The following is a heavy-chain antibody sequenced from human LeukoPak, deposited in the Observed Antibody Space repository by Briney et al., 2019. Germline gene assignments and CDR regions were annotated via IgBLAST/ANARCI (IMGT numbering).Heavy chain of an antibody. CDR1: GGSISSRSYF. Sequence: SETLSLTCTVSGGSISSRSYFWDWIRQPPGKGLEWIGTISYTGTTYYNPSLKSRVTISLDASKNQFSLKLSSVTAADTAVYYCARAKRRVLYYVDWFDPWGQGTLVTVSS. J-gene: IGHJ5*02. V-gene: IGHV4-39*07. D-gene: IGHD3-10*01. CDR3: ARAKRRVLYYVDWFDP. CDR2: ISYTGTT.